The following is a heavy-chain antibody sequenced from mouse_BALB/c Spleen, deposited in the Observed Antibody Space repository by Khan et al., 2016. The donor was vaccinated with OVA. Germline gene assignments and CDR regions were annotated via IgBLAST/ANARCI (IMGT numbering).Heavy chain of an antibody. CDR2: ISYSDST. D-gene: IGHD1-1*01. CDR3: ARGNYYGYAMDY. V-gene: IGHV3-2*02. CDR1: GYSITSNYA. Sequence: EVQLQESGPGLVKPSQSLSLTCTVTGYSITSNYAWNWIRQFPGNKLEWMGYISYSDSTSYNPSLKSRISITRDTSKNQFFLQLNSVTPEDTATYYCARGNYYGYAMDYWGQGTSVTVSS. J-gene: IGHJ4*01.